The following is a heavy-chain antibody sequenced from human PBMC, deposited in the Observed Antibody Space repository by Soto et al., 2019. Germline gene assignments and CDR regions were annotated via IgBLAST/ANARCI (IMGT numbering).Heavy chain of an antibody. CDR1: GGSISSGGYY. D-gene: IGHD6-13*01. V-gene: IGHV4-31*03. J-gene: IGHJ4*02. Sequence: SETLSLTCTVSGGSISSGGYYWSWIRQHPGKGLEWIGYTYYSGSTYYNPSLKSRVTISVDTSKNQFSLKLSSVTAADTAVYYCASVAAAGHFDYWGQGTLGTAPQ. CDR2: TYYSGST. CDR3: ASVAAAGHFDY.